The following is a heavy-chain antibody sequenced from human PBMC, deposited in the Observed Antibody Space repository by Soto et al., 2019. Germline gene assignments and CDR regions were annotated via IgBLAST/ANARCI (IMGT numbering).Heavy chain of an antibody. V-gene: IGHV4-39*07. CDR1: SGSISSTIYS. Sequence: SETLSLTCTVSSGSISSTIYSWDWIRQPPGKGLEWIGSIFYSGSTYYNPSLKSRVTISVDTSKNQFSLTLTSVTAADTAVYYCARTESGTFDPWGQGTLVTVSS. CDR3: ARTESGTFDP. J-gene: IGHJ5*02. CDR2: IFYSGST. D-gene: IGHD1-7*01.